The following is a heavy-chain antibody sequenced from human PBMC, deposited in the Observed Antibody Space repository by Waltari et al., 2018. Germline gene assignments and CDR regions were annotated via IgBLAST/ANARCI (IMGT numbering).Heavy chain of an antibody. CDR2: INPNSGGT. CDR1: GYTFTGYY. V-gene: IGHV1-2*04. Sequence: QVQLVQSGAEVKTPGASVKVSCKASGYTFTGYYMPWVRQAPGQGLEWMGWINPNSGGTNYAQKFQGWVTMTRDTSISTAYMELSRLRSDDTAVYYCARGGGRYYDSSGYYSNFDYWGQGTLVTVSS. CDR3: ARGGGRYYDSSGYYSNFDY. J-gene: IGHJ4*02. D-gene: IGHD3-22*01.